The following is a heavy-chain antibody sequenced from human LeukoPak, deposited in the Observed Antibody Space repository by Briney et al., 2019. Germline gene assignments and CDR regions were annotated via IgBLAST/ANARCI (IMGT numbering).Heavy chain of an antibody. J-gene: IGHJ5*02. CDR3: ASFNSILTGSSDP. CDR2: IYYSGST. V-gene: IGHV4-39*07. Sequence: SETLCLTCTVSGGSISSSSYYWGWIRQPPGKGLEWIGSIYYSGSTYYNPSLKSRVTISVDTSKNQFSLKLSSVTAADTAVYYCASFNSILTGSSDPWGQGTLVTVSS. CDR1: GGSISSSSYY. D-gene: IGHD3-9*01.